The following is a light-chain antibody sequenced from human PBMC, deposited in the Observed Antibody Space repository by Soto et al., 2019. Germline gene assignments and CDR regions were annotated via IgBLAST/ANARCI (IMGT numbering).Light chain of an antibody. V-gene: IGLV1-40*01. CDR1: SSNIGAGYD. CDR2: GNS. Sequence: QSMLTQPPAVSGAPGQRGTISCTGSSSNIGAGYDVHWYQQLPGTAPKLLIYGNSNRPSGVPDRFSGSKSGTSASLAITGLQAEDEADYYCQSYDSSLSGPGVFGGGTKLTVL. CDR3: QSYDSSLSGPGV. J-gene: IGLJ3*02.